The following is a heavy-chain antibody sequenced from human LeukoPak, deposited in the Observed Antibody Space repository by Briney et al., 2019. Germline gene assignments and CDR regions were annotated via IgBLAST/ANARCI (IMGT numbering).Heavy chain of an antibody. CDR2: ISYDGSKK. V-gene: IGHV3-30*03. CDR1: GFTFNSYG. Sequence: PGGSLRLSCAASGFTFNSYGMHWVRQAPGKGLEWVASISYDGSKKYYADSVKGRFSISRDNSKNRLYVQMNSLRAEDTAVYYCASQRWLQSSFDYWGQGTLVTVSS. D-gene: IGHD5-24*01. J-gene: IGHJ4*02. CDR3: ASQRWLQSSFDY.